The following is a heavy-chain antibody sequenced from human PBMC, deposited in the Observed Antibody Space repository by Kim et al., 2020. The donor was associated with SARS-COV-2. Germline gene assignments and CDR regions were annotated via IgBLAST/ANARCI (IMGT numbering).Heavy chain of an antibody. D-gene: IGHD1-26*01. Sequence: SETLSLTCTVSGGSISSSSYYWGWIRQPPGKGLEWIGSIYYSGSTYYNPSLKSRVTISVDTSKNQFSLKLSSVTAADTAVYYCARRSYNFYYYGMDVWGQGTTVTVSS. V-gene: IGHV4-39*01. CDR3: ARRSYNFYYYGMDV. CDR2: IYYSGST. CDR1: GGSISSSSYY. J-gene: IGHJ6*02.